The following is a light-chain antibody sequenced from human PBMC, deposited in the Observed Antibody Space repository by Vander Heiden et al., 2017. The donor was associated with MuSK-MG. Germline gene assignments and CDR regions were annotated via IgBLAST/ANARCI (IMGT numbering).Light chain of an antibody. CDR1: QDIGNY. V-gene: IGKV1-33*01. J-gene: IGKJ4*01. CDR2: DAF. Sequence: DIQMTQSPSSLSASVGDRVTITCQASQDIGNYLTWYQQKPGKAPKLLIYDAFYLETGVPLRFRGTGSGTDFTFTISSLQPEDIATYYCQQYHNLPLTFGGGTKVEI. CDR3: QQYHNLPLT.